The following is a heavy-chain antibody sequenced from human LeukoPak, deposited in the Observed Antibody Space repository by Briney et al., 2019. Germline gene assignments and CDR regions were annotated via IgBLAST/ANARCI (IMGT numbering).Heavy chain of an antibody. D-gene: IGHD3-9*01. Sequence: ASVKVSCTASGYTFTGYYMHWVRQAPGQGLAWMGWINPNSGGTNYAQKFQGRVTMTRDTSISTAYMELSRLRSDDTAVYYCARDLRDYDILTGYYYWGQGTLVTVSS. CDR3: ARDLRDYDILTGYYY. CDR2: INPNSGGT. CDR1: GYTFTGYY. J-gene: IGHJ4*02. V-gene: IGHV1-2*02.